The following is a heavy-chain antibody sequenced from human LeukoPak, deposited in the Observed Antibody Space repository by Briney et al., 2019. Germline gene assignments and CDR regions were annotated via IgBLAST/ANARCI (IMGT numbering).Heavy chain of an antibody. CDR3: ARDVLGYCSSTSCYPFDY. V-gene: IGHV3-33*01. Sequence: PGGSLRLSCAASGFTFSSYGMHWVRQAPGKGLEWVAVIWYDGSNKYYADSVKGRFTISRDNSKNTFYLQMNSLRAEDTAVYYCARDVLGYCSSTSCYPFDYWGQGTLVTVSS. CDR2: IWYDGSNK. CDR1: GFTFSSYG. D-gene: IGHD2-2*01. J-gene: IGHJ4*02.